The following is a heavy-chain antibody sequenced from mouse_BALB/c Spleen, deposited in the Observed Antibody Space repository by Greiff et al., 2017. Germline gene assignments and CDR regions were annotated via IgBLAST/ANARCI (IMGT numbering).Heavy chain of an antibody. Sequence: QVQLKESGPGLVAPSQSLSITCTVSGFSLTSYDTSWIRQPPGKGLEWLGVIWTGGGTNYNSAFMSRLSISKDNSKSQVFLKMNSLQTDDTAIYYCVRDQNYRLGLYAMDYWGQGTSVTVSS. CDR1: GFSLTSYD. CDR2: IWTGGGT. V-gene: IGHV2-9-2*01. CDR3: VRDQNYRLGLYAMDY. D-gene: IGHD2-14*01. J-gene: IGHJ4*01.